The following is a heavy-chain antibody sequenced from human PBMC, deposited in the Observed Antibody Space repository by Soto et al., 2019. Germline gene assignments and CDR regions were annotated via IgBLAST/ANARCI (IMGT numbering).Heavy chain of an antibody. Sequence: QVQLVQSGAEVKKPGASVKVSCKASGYTFTSYDINWVRQATGQGLEWMGWKNPNSGNTGYAQKFQGRVTMTRNTSISTAYMELSSLRSEDTAVYYCARQNTIFGVVIMGYWGQGTLVTVSS. D-gene: IGHD3-3*01. J-gene: IGHJ4*02. CDR3: ARQNTIFGVVIMGY. CDR2: KNPNSGNT. V-gene: IGHV1-8*01. CDR1: GYTFTSYD.